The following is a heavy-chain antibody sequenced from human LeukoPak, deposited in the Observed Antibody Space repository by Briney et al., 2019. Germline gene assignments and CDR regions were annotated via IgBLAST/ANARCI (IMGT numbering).Heavy chain of an antibody. D-gene: IGHD3-22*01. J-gene: IGHJ4*02. Sequence: GGSLRLSCAASGFTFSSYDMYWDRQAPGKGLEWVTFIRYDGSNKYYADSVKGRFTISRDNSKNTLYLHMNSLRPEDTALYYCAKAGAMILQHYFDYWGQGTLVTVSS. V-gene: IGHV3-30*02. CDR2: IRYDGSNK. CDR1: GFTFSSYD. CDR3: AKAGAMILQHYFDY.